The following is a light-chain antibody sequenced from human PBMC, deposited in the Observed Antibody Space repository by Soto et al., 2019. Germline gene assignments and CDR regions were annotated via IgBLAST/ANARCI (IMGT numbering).Light chain of an antibody. Sequence: QSALTQPASVAGSPGQSITIPCNGTSNDIGGYNFVSWFQQHPGKAPKLLICDVTRRPSGVSARFSGSKSGNTASLTISALQADDEDAYYCNSYSGGNTLYVFGSGTKLTVL. CDR1: SNDIGGYNF. J-gene: IGLJ1*01. CDR3: NSYSGGNTLYV. CDR2: DVT. V-gene: IGLV2-14*01.